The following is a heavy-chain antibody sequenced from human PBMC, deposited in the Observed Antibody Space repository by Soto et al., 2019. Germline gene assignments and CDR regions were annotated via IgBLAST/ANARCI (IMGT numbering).Heavy chain of an antibody. D-gene: IGHD6-25*01. CDR3: ARPHGGSSGWDNWFDP. V-gene: IGHV4-59*01. J-gene: IGHJ5*02. CDR2: IYYSGST. CDR1: GGSISSYY. Sequence: QVQLQESGPGLVKPSETLSLTCTVSGGSISSYYWSWIRQPPGKGLEWIGYIYYSGSTNYNPSLTRRATTSVATSKYPFSLKLSSVTAADTAVYYCARPHGGSSGWDNWFDPWGQGTLVTVSS.